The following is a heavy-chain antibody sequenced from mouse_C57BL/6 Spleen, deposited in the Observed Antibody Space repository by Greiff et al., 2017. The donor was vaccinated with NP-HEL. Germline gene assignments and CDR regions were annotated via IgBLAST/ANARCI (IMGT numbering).Heavy chain of an antibody. CDR2: IDPSDSYT. J-gene: IGHJ3*01. V-gene: IGHV1-69*01. Sequence: VQLQQPGAELVMPGASVKLSCKASGYTFTSYWMHWVKQRPGQGLEWIGEIDPSDSYTNYNQKFKGKSTLTVDKSSSTAYMQLSSLTSEDSAVYYCARSGDYDFAWFAYWGQGTLVTVSA. D-gene: IGHD2-4*01. CDR3: ARSGDYDFAWFAY. CDR1: GYTFTSYW.